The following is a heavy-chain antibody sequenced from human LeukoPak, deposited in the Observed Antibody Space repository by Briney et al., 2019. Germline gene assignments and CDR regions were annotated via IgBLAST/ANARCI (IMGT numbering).Heavy chain of an antibody. Sequence: SETLSLTCIVSGGSISTSAYYWGWIRQPPGEGLQWIGSIYYSGSPYDNPSLKSRVTISVDTSKNQFSLKLSSVTAADTAVYYCARLLHDSRGYYYFDYWGPGTLVTVSS. D-gene: IGHD3-22*01. V-gene: IGHV4-39*01. J-gene: IGHJ4*02. CDR1: GGSISTSAYY. CDR3: ARLLHDSRGYYYFDY. CDR2: IYYSGSP.